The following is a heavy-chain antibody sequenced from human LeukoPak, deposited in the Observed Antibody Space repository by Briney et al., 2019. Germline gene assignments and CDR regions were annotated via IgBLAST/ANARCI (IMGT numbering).Heavy chain of an antibody. V-gene: IGHV4-59*02. CDR1: GGSVSDYY. J-gene: IGHJ3*02. Sequence: SETLSLTCTISGGSVSDYYWSWIRQSPGKGLEWIGYIYHTGSTNYNPSLKSRVTISVDTSKNQFSLKLSSVTAADTAVYYCARARNYYDSSGFYYEGDAFDIWGQGTMVTVSS. CDR3: ARARNYYDSSGFYYEGDAFDI. CDR2: IYHTGST. D-gene: IGHD3-22*01.